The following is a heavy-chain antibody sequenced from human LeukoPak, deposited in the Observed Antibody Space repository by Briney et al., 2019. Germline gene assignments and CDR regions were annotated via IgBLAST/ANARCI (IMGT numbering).Heavy chain of an antibody. CDR1: GFTFSSYG. CDR2: ISSSSSYI. Sequence: GGTLRLSCAASGFTFSSYGMSWVRQAPGKGLEWVSSISSSSSYIYYADSVKGRFTISRDNAKNSLYLQMNSLRAEDTAVYYCARGSSSSHYYYYYMDVWGKGTTVTISS. J-gene: IGHJ6*03. CDR3: ARGSSSSHYYYYYMDV. V-gene: IGHV3-21*01. D-gene: IGHD6-13*01.